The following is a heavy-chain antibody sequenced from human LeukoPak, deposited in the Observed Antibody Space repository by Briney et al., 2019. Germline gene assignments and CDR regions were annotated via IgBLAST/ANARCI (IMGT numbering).Heavy chain of an antibody. J-gene: IGHJ5*02. CDR3: ARDHRSGYDSRWFDR. Sequence: GGSLRLSCAASGFTFSSYSMNWVRQAPGKGLEWVSSISSSSSYIYYADSVKGRFTISGDNAKNSLYLQLNSLRAEDTAVYYCARDHRSGYDSRWFDRWGQGTLVTVSS. CDR2: ISSSSSYI. D-gene: IGHD5-12*01. CDR1: GFTFSSYS. V-gene: IGHV3-21*01.